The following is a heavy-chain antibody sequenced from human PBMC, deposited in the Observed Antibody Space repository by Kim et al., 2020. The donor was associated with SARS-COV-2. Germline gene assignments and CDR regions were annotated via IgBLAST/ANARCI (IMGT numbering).Heavy chain of an antibody. V-gene: IGHV4-31*03. CDR2: IDYSGST. D-gene: IGHD5-12*01. CDR1: GASISSGGYY. J-gene: IGHJ4*02. Sequence: SETLSLTCTVSGASISSGGYYWSWIRQHQGKGLEWIAYIDYSGSTDGNPSVKSRLIISLDKSKNQLSLKLSSVTAADTAVYYCVRGRRDGYNYFDYWGQGTVVTVP. CDR3: VRGRRDGYNYFDY.